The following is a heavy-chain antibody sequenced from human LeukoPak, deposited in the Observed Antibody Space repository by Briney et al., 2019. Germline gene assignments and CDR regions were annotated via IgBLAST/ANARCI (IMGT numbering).Heavy chain of an antibody. CDR2: ISGSGNII. CDR1: GFTFSDEY. D-gene: IGHD4-11*01. J-gene: IGHJ4*02. Sequence: GGSLRLSCAASGFTFSDEYMNWIRQAPGKGLEWVSYISGSGNIIYYADSVKGRFTISRDNSMDTLYLQMNSLRAEDTAVYYCARDRTLNGYSKSLLYWGQGTLVTVSS. V-gene: IGHV3-11*04. CDR3: ARDRTLNGYSKSLLY.